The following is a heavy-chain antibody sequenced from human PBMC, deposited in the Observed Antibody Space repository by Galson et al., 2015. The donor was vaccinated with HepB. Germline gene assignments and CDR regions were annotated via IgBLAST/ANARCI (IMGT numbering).Heavy chain of an antibody. CDR3: ASKDAIVVVPAAIGY. J-gene: IGHJ4*02. CDR2: ISYDGSNK. CDR1: GFTFSSYG. V-gene: IGHV3-30*03. Sequence: SLRLSCAASGFTFSSYGMHWVRQAPGKGLEWVAVISYDGSNKYYADSVKGRFTISRDNSKNTLYLQMNSLRAEDTAVYYCASKDAIVVVPAAIGYWGQGTLVTVSS. D-gene: IGHD2-2*01.